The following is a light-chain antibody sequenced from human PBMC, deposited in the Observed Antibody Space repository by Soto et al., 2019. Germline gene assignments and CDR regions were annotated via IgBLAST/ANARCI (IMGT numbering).Light chain of an antibody. Sequence: QSVLTQPASVSGSPGQSITISCTGTSSDVGGYNYVSWYQQHPGKAPKLMIYDVSNRPSGVSNRFSGSKSGNPTSLTISGLRAEDEADYYCSSYTSSSTPHYVFGTGSKVTVL. J-gene: IGLJ1*01. V-gene: IGLV2-14*01. CDR3: SSYTSSSTPHYV. CDR1: SSDVGGYNY. CDR2: DVS.